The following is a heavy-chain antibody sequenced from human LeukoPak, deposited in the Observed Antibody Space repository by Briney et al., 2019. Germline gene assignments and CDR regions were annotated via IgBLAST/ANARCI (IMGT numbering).Heavy chain of an antibody. CDR2: IYYSGST. J-gene: IGHJ3*02. V-gene: IGHV4-59*01. D-gene: IGHD2/OR15-2a*01. Sequence: SETLSLTCTVSGGFISSYYWSWIRQPPGKGLEWIGYIYYSGSTNYNPSLKSRVTISVDTSKNQFSLKLSSVTAADTAVYYCARDGLIDAFDIWGQGTMVTVSS. CDR3: ARDGLIDAFDI. CDR1: GGFISSYY.